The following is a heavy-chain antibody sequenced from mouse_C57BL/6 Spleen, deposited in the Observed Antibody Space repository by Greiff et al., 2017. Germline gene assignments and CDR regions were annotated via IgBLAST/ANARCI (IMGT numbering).Heavy chain of an antibody. D-gene: IGHD2-5*01. V-gene: IGHV2-5*01. J-gene: IGHJ4*01. CDR1: GFSLTSYG. CDR2: IWRGGST. Sequence: VQLQQSGPGLVQPSQSLSITCTVSGFSLTSYGVHWVRQSPGKGLEWLGVIWRGGSTDYNAAFMSRLSITKDNSKSQVFFKLNSLQADDTAIYYCAKNSKGDYAMDYWGQGTSVTVSS. CDR3: AKNSKGDYAMDY.